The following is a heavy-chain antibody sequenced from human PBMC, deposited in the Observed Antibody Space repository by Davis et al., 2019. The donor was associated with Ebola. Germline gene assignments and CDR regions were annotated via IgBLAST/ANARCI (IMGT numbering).Heavy chain of an antibody. V-gene: IGHV3-30-3*01. CDR1: GFTFSNYA. Sequence: PGGSLRLSCAASGFTFSNYAIHWVRQAPGKGLEWVAVISYDGVNEYYADSAKGRFTISRDNSQNTVHLQMNSLTPEDTGVYYCARDSYGMDVWGKGTAVTVSS. CDR2: ISYDGVNE. CDR3: ARDSYGMDV. J-gene: IGHJ6*04.